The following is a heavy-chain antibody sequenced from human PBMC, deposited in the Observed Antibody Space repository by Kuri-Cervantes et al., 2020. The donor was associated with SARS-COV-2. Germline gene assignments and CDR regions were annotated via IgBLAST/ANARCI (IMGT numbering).Heavy chain of an antibody. Sequence: SVKVSCKASGGTLSSYAISWVRQAPGQGLEWMGRIIPIFGTANYAQKFQGRVTITADESTSTAYMELSSLRSEDTAVYYCARDWLGFGIEVVGNHGFDIWGQGTMVTVSS. CDR2: IIPIFGTA. D-gene: IGHD6-13*01. V-gene: IGHV1-69*13. CDR3: ARDWLGFGIEVVGNHGFDI. J-gene: IGHJ3*02. CDR1: GGTLSSYA.